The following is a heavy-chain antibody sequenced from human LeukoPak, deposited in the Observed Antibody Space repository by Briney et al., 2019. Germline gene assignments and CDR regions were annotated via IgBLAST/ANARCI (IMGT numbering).Heavy chain of an antibody. J-gene: IGHJ4*02. D-gene: IGHD5-12*01. V-gene: IGHV4-61*02. Sequence: SETLSLTCTVSGGSISSGSYYWGWVRQPAEKGLEWIGRIYTSGSTNYNPSLKSRVTISIDTSKNQFSLKLSSVTAADTAVYYCARGVATTNFDYWGQGTLVTVSS. CDR1: GGSISSGSYY. CDR2: IYTSGST. CDR3: ARGVATTNFDY.